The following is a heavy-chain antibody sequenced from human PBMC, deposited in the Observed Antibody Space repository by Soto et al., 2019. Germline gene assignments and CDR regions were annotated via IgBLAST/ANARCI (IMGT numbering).Heavy chain of an antibody. CDR1: GYTFTSYA. CDR2: INAGNGNT. CDR3: ARDYGSYHYYYYGMDV. Sequence: EASVKVSCKASGYTFTSYAMHWVRQAPGQRLEWMGWINAGNGNTKYSQKFQGRVTITRDTSASTAYMELSSLRSEDTAVYYCARDYGSYHYYYYGMDVWGQGTTVTVSS. D-gene: IGHD1-26*01. V-gene: IGHV1-3*01. J-gene: IGHJ6*02.